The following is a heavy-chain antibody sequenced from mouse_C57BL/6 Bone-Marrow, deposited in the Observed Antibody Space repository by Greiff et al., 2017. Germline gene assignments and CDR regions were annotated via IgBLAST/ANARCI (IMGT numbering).Heavy chain of an antibody. CDR1: GFTFSSYA. CDR2: ISDGGSYT. Sequence: EVHLVESGGGLVKPGGSLKLSCAASGFTFSSYAMSWVRQTPDKRLEWVATISDGGSYTYYPDNVKGRFTISRDNAKNNLYLQMSQLKSEDTAMYYCARDRGALTRNSYAMDYWGQGTSVTVSS. CDR3: ARDRGALTRNSYAMDY. J-gene: IGHJ4*01. D-gene: IGHD2-1*01. V-gene: IGHV5-4*01.